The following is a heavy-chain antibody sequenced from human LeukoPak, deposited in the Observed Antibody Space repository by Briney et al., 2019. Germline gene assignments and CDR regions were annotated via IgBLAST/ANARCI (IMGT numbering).Heavy chain of an antibody. CDR2: INPNSGGT. V-gene: IGHV1-2*02. J-gene: IGHJ4*02. Sequence: ASVKVSCKASGGTFSSYANSWVRQAPGQGLEWMGWINPNSGGTNYAQKFQGRVTITSDTSISTAYMELSRLRSDDTGVYYCARGYYYGSGSPRKYYYDSSGYYAYWGQGTLVTVSS. CDR3: ARGYYYGSGSPRKYYYDSSGYYAY. CDR1: GGTFSSYA. D-gene: IGHD3-22*01.